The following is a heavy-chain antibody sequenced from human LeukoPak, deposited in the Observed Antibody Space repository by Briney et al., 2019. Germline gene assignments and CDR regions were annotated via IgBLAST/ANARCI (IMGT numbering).Heavy chain of an antibody. V-gene: IGHV4-39*01. Sequence: SETLSLTCTVSGDSISSCSYYWGWIRQPPGKGLEWIGSIYYSGSTYYNPYLKSRVTISVDTSKNQFSLKLRSVTAADTAVYYCARKYSSNWYFFDYWGQGTLVTVSS. CDR2: IYYSGST. CDR1: GDSISSCSYY. CDR3: ARKYSSNWYFFDY. D-gene: IGHD6-13*01. J-gene: IGHJ4*02.